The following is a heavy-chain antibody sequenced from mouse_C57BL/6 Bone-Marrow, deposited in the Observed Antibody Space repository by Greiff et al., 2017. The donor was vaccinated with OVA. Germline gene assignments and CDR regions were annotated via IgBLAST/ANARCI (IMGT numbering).Heavy chain of an antibody. CDR1: GYTFTSYG. CDR2: IYPRSGNT. Sequence: VQLQQSGAELARPGASVKLSCKASGYTFTSYGISWVKQRTGQGLEWIGEIYPRSGNTYYNEKFKGKATLTADKSSSKAYMELRSLTSEDSAVYFCARGAYYAMDYWGQGTSVTVSS. CDR3: ARGAYYAMDY. J-gene: IGHJ4*01. V-gene: IGHV1-81*01.